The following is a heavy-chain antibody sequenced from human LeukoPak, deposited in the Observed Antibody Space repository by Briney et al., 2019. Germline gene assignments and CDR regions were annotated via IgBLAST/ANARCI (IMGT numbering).Heavy chain of an antibody. CDR3: ARAARTVTVFDI. V-gene: IGHV4-4*07. J-gene: IGHJ3*02. D-gene: IGHD1-1*01. CDR2: IYTSGST. Sequence: SETLSLTCSVSDGTMKSYHRRWIRQPAGKGLEWIGRIYTSGSTDYNPSLMSRVTMSVDTSKNQFSLKLRSMTAADTAVYYCARAARTVTVFDIWGQGTIVTVSS. CDR1: DGTMKSYH.